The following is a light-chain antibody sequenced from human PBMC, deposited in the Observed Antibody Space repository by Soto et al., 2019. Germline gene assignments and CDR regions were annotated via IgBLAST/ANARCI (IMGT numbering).Light chain of an antibody. J-gene: IGLJ3*02. CDR1: NIGTKG. V-gene: IGLV3-21*04. CDR2: FDS. Sequence: SYELSQPPSVSVAPGETAKITCGGDNIGTKGVHWYQQRPGQAPLLVMYFDSERPSGIPERLSGSNSENTATLIISRVEAGDEADFYCQVWDRRSGHLVFGSGTKLTVL. CDR3: QVWDRRSGHLV.